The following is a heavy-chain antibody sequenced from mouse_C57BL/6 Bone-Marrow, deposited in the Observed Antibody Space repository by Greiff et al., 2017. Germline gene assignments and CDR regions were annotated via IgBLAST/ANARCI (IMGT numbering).Heavy chain of an antibody. CDR1: GYTFTSYW. D-gene: IGHD2-3*01. J-gene: IGHJ2*01. V-gene: IGHV1-69*01. CDR3: ARDDGYYDYFDY. CDR2: IDPSDSYT. Sequence: KQSCKASGYTFTSYWMHWVKQRPGQGLEWIGEIDPSDSYTNYNQKFKGKSTLTVDKSSSTAYMQLSSLTSEDSAVYYCARDDGYYDYFDYWGQGTTLTVSS.